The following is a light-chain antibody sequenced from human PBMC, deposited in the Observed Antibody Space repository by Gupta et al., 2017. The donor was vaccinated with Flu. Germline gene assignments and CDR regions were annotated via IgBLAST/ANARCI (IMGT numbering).Light chain of an antibody. CDR3: YSADNRGNNSGV. CDR1: ALPKKY. CDR2: EDS. Sequence: SFELPQPPSVSVSPGQTARITCSGDALPKKYAYWYQQKSGQAPVLVIYEDSKRPSGIPERFSCSSSGTMATLTISGAHVEDEADYYCYSADNRGNNSGVFGGGTKLTVL. V-gene: IGLV3-10*01. J-gene: IGLJ2*01.